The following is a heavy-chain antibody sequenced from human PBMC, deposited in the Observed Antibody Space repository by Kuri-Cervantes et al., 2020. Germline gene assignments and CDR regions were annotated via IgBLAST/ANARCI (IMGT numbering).Heavy chain of an antibody. CDR2: IIPIFGTA. V-gene: IGHV1-69*13. Sequence: SVKVSCKASGGTFSSYAISWVRQAPGQGLEWMGGIIPIFGTANYAQKFQGRVTITADESTSTAYMELSSLRSEDTAVYYCARVDSLAEYSQHWGQGTLVTVSS. J-gene: IGHJ1*01. D-gene: IGHD2-21*01. CDR1: GGTFSSYA. CDR3: ARVDSLAEYSQH.